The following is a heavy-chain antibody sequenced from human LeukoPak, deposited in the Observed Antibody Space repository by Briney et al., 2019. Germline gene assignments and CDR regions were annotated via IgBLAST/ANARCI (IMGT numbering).Heavy chain of an antibody. CDR3: ARDGGYSSSWYNY. D-gene: IGHD6-13*01. Sequence: SVKVSCKASGGTFSSYAISWVRQAPGQGLEWMGRIIPILGIANYAQEFQGRVTITADKSTSTAYMELSSLRSEDTAVYYCARDGGYSSSWYNYWGQGTLVTVSS. J-gene: IGHJ4*02. CDR1: GGTFSSYA. CDR2: IIPILGIA. V-gene: IGHV1-69*04.